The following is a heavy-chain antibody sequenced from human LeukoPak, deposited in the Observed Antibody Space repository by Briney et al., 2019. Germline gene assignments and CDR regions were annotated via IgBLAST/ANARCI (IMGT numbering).Heavy chain of an antibody. D-gene: IGHD2-8*01. Sequence: GGSLRLSCAASGFNFNSYTMNWVRQAPGKGLQWVANIHASGSPTYCADSVKGRFIISRDNSKNTVYLQMNSLRVEDTAIYYCAKDLRPDGVDNFDHWGQGILVTVSS. V-gene: IGHV3-23*05. CDR2: IHASGSPT. CDR1: GFNFNSYT. CDR3: AKDLRPDGVDNFDH. J-gene: IGHJ4*02.